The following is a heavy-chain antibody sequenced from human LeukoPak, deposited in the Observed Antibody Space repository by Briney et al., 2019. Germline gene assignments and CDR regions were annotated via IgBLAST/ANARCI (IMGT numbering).Heavy chain of an antibody. J-gene: IGHJ6*02. Sequence: ASVKVSCKASGYTFTDFYMHWVRQAPGQGLEWMGWINPNSGGTNYAQKLQGRVTMTTDTSTSTAYMELRSLRSDDTAVYYCAREKVVEWLRFHRGYGMDVWGQGTTVTVSS. CDR2: INPNSGGT. D-gene: IGHD5-12*01. CDR1: GYTFTDFY. CDR3: AREKVVEWLRFHRGYGMDV. V-gene: IGHV1-2*02.